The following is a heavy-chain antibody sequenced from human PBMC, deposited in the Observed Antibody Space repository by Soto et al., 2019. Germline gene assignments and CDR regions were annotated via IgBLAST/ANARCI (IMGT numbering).Heavy chain of an antibody. D-gene: IGHD1-1*01. Sequence: SETLSLTCTVSGGSIISYYWNWIRQPPGKGLEWIGYIYSSGRTKYNPSLESRVTMSVDSSKNQFSLKLSSVTAADTAVYYCARSGRDDFTSTVYYYYYMDVWGKGTTVTVSS. CDR2: IYSSGRT. V-gene: IGHV4-59*12. CDR1: GGSIISYY. J-gene: IGHJ6*03. CDR3: ARSGRDDFTSTVYYYYYMDV.